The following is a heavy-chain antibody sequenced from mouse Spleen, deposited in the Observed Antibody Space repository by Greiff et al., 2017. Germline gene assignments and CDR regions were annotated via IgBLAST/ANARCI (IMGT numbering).Heavy chain of an antibody. V-gene: IGHV1-64*01. CDR3: ARTDDGYYGDFDY. J-gene: IGHJ2*01. CDR1: GYTFTSYW. CDR2: IHPNSGST. D-gene: IGHD2-3*01. Sequence: QVQLQQPGAELVKPGASVKLSCKASGYTFTSYWMHWVKQRPGQGLEWIGMIHPNSGSTNYNEKFKSKATLTVDKSSSTAYMQLSSLTSEDSAVYYCARTDDGYYGDFDYWGQGTTLTVSS.